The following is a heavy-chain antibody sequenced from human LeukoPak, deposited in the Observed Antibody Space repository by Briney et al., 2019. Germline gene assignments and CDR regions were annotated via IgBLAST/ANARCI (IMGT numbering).Heavy chain of an antibody. D-gene: IGHD3-22*01. CDR3: ARVIVHQDDSSGYYPPANAFDI. V-gene: IGHV4-31*03. CDR1: GGSISSGGYY. J-gene: IGHJ3*02. CDR2: IYYSGST. Sequence: SETLSLTCTVSGGSISSGGYYWSWIRQHPGKGLEWIGYIYYSGSTYYNPSLKSRVTISVDTSKNQFSLKLSSVTAADTAVYYCARVIVHQDDSSGYYPPANAFDIWGQGTMVTVSS.